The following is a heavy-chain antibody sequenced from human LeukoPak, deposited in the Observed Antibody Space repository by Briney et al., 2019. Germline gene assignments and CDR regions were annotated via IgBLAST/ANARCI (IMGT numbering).Heavy chain of an antibody. Sequence: ASVKVSCKASGYTFTGYYMHWVRQAPGQGLEWMGWINPNSGGTNYAQKFQGRVTMTRDTSISTAYMELSRLRSEDTAVYYCARGGYSYGNGPPEFWGQGTMVTVSS. J-gene: IGHJ3*01. V-gene: IGHV1-2*02. CDR2: INPNSGGT. CDR3: ARGGYSYGNGPPEF. CDR1: GYTFTGYY. D-gene: IGHD5-18*01.